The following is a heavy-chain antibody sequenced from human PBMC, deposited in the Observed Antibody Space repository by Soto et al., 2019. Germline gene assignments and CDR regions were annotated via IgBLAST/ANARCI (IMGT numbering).Heavy chain of an antibody. CDR3: VKDDGDYSFDY. V-gene: IGHV3-7*03. J-gene: IGHJ4*02. CDR1: GFTFSNYW. D-gene: IGHD4-17*01. Sequence: EVQLVESGGGLVQPGGSLRLSCAASGFTFSNYWMSWVRQAPGKGLEWVAKINQGGSEKWSADSVKGRFTISRDNAKNSLYLQLNSLGAEDTDVYYCVKDDGDYSFDYWGQGTLVTVSS. CDR2: INQGGSEK.